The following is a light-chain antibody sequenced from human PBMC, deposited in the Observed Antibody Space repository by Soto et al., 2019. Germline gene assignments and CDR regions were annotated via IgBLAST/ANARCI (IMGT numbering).Light chain of an antibody. CDR2: EVN. J-gene: IGLJ1*01. V-gene: IGLV2-14*01. CDR3: SSFTTSRAYV. CDR1: SSDIGAYNY. Sequence: QSALTQPPSASGSPGQSVTISCTGTSSDIGAYNYVSWFQQHPGEAPKLIISEVNKRPSGVSNRFSGSKSGNTASLTISGLQAEDEADYYCSSFTTSRAYVFGVGTKVTVL.